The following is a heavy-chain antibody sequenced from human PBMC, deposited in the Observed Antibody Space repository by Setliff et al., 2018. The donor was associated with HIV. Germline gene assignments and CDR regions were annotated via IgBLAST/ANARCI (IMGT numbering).Heavy chain of an antibody. CDR1: GFVFSDHS. CDR3: AREYGYSYANDAVDI. D-gene: IGHD5-18*01. CDR2: IKQDGSDK. V-gene: IGHV3-7*01. Sequence: PGGSLRLSCAASGFVFSDHSLHWVRQVPVKGLEWVAKIKQDGSDKYYVDSVKGRFTISRDNAKNSLYLQMNSLRAEDTAVYYCAREYGYSYANDAVDIWGQGTMVTVSS. J-gene: IGHJ3*02.